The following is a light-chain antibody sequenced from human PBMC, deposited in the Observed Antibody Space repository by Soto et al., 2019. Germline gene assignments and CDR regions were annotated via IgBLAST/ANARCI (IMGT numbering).Light chain of an antibody. CDR1: SSNIGNNY. J-gene: IGLJ2*01. V-gene: IGLV1-51*01. CDR3: GTWDSSLSAVV. Sequence: QSVLTQPPSVSAAPGQKVSISCSGSSSNIGNNYVSWYQQRPGTAPKLLIYDNNKRPSGIPDRFSGSKSGTSATLGITGLQTGEEADYYCGTWDSSLSAVVFGGGTKLTVL. CDR2: DNN.